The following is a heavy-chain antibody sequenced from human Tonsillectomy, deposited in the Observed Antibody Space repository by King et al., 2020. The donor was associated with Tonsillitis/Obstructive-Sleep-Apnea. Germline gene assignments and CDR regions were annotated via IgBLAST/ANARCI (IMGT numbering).Heavy chain of an antibody. CDR1: GYSFTSYW. J-gene: IGHJ6*03. CDR2: IYPGDSDT. CDR3: ATLGVAAADYYYMDV. Sequence: VQLVESGAEVKKPGESLKISCKGSGYSFTSYWIGWVRQMPGKGLEWMGIIYPGDSDTRYSPSFRGQVTISADKSISTAYLQWSSLKASDTAMYYCATLGVAAADYYYMDVWGKGTTVTVSS. V-gene: IGHV5-51*01. D-gene: IGHD6-13*01.